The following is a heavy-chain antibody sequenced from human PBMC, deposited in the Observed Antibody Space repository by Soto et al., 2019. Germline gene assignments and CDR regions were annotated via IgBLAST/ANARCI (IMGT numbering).Heavy chain of an antibody. CDR2: IYSGGYT. D-gene: IGHD2-2*01. CDR3: ASQPGGGGY. Sequence: EVQLVESGGGLIQPGGSLRLSCAVSGFTVSNNYMSWVRQAPGKGLEGVSVIYSGGYTAYGDSVKGRFTISRDNSKNPLFLQRKARSADDPAVYFCASQPGGGGYWGQGTLVTVSS. V-gene: IGHV3-53*01. CDR1: GFTVSNNY. J-gene: IGHJ4*02.